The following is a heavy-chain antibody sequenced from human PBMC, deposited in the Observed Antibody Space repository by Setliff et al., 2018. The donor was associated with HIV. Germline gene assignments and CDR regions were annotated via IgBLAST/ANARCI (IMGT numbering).Heavy chain of an antibody. J-gene: IGHJ4*02. D-gene: IGHD2-21*01. CDR1: GGSISSSSYY. Sequence: ASETLSLTCTVSGGSISSSSYYWGWIRQPPGKGLEWIGSIYYSGSTYYNPSLMRRATISADTSKNQFSLRLSSVTAADTALYFCTRAQIAAPRPFDYWGQGTLVTVSS. CDR2: IYYSGST. V-gene: IGHV4-39*01. CDR3: TRAQIAAPRPFDY.